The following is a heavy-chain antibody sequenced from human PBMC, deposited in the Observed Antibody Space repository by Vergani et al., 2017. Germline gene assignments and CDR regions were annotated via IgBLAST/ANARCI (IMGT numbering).Heavy chain of an antibody. CDR2: INDSGST. Sequence: QVQLQQWGAGLLKPSETLSPTCAVYGGPFSGYYWSWIRQPPGKGLGWIGEINDSGSTKYNPSLKSRVTISVDTFKNQFSLKLCSVTAAGTAVYYCARGSLTIYCSSTSCYFDYWGQGTLVTVSS. V-gene: IGHV4-34*01. J-gene: IGHJ4*02. D-gene: IGHD2-2*01. CDR1: GGPFSGYY. CDR3: ARGSLTIYCSSTSCYFDY.